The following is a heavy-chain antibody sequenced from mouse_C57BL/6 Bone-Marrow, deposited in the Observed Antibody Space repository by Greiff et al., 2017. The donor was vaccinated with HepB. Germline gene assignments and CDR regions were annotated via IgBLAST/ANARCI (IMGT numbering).Heavy chain of an antibody. CDR3: ASDRGNGRGCDY. V-gene: IGHV5-4*02. CDR2: ISDGGSYT. CDR1: GFTFSDYY. J-gene: IGHJ2*01. Sequence: EVKLVESGGGLVKPGGSLKLSCAASGFTFSDYYMYWVRQTPEKRLEWVATISDGGSYTYYPDSVKGRFTISRDNAKNNLYLQMSSLKSEDTAMYYSASDRGNGRGCDYWGQGTTLTVTS. D-gene: IGHD1-1*01.